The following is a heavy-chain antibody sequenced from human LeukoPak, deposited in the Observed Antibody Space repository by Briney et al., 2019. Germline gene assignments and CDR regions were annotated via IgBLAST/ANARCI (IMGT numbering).Heavy chain of an antibody. CDR1: GFTFSSYG. Sequence: GGSLRLSCAASGFTFSSYGMHWVRQAPGKGVEWVAFIRYDGSNKYYEDSVKGRFTISRENSKNRMYMQMNSVRAEDTAVYYCAKDRSGTGYYYYYMDVWGKGTTVTVSS. V-gene: IGHV3-30*02. CDR3: AKDRSGTGYYYYYMDV. J-gene: IGHJ6*03. CDR2: IRYDGSNK. D-gene: IGHD1-1*01.